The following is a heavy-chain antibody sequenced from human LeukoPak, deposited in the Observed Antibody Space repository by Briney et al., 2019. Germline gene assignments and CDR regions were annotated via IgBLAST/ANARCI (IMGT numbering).Heavy chain of an antibody. Sequence: GGSLRLSCAASGFTFSSYSMNWVRQAPGKGLDWVSYVSTSGSTIYYADSVKGRFTISRDNAKNSLYLQMNSLRAEDTAVYYCATSRGSWPDYFDYWGQGTLVTVSS. J-gene: IGHJ4*02. CDR3: ATSRGSWPDYFDY. CDR2: VSTSGSTI. CDR1: GFTFSSYS. V-gene: IGHV3-48*04. D-gene: IGHD6-13*01.